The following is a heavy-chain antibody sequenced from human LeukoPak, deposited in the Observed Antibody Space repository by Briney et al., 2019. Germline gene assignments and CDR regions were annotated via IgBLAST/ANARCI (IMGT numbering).Heavy chain of an antibody. Sequence: TGGSLRLSCAASGFTFSSYAMSWVRQAPGKGLEWVSGISASGGSYYADSVKGRFTVSRDISKNTLYLQMNSLRAEDTAVYFCVRAPRDCTGGTCQSAGGYYFYYWSQGTLVTVSS. V-gene: IGHV3-23*01. D-gene: IGHD2-15*01. J-gene: IGHJ4*02. CDR3: VRAPRDCTGGTCQSAGGYYFYY. CDR2: ISASGGS. CDR1: GFTFSSYA.